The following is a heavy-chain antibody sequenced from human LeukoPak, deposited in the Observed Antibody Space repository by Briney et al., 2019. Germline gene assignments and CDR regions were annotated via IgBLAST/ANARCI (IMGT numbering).Heavy chain of an antibody. D-gene: IGHD5-18*01. J-gene: IGHJ4*02. V-gene: IGHV3-21*01. CDR2: ISSSSSYI. Sequence: GGSLRLSCAASGFTFSSYSMNWVRQAPGKGLEWVSSISSSSSYIYYADSVKGRFTISRDNAKNSLYLQMNSLRAEDTAVYYCARDLYSYGYVGDYSGQGTLVTVSS. CDR3: ARDLYSYGYVGDY. CDR1: GFTFSSYS.